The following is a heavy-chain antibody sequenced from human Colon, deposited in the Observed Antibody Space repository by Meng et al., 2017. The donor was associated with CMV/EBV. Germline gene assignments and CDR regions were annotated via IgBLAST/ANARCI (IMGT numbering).Heavy chain of an antibody. J-gene: IGHJ4*02. Sequence: LSCTVSGGSVSSGYTYWSWIRQPPGQGLEWIGYVYYSGSTNYNPSLKSRVTISVDTSKNEFSLRLNSVTAADTAVYFCAREVRHTSSWSYFFDLWGQGMLVTVSS. CDR3: AREVRHTSSWSYFFDL. D-gene: IGHD6-13*01. CDR1: GGSVSSGYTY. V-gene: IGHV4-61*01. CDR2: VYYSGST.